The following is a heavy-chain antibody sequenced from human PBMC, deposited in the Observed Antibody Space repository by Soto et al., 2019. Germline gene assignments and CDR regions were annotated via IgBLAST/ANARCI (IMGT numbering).Heavy chain of an antibody. V-gene: IGHV4-61*03. J-gene: IGHJ3*02. CDR2: IYYSGST. D-gene: IGHD6-19*01. Sequence: KPSETLSLICTVSGASVSSLTYYWNWLRQPPGKGLEWIGFIYYSGSTNYNPSLKSRVTISVATSKNHFSLKLSSVTAADTAVYYCAKGPNSSGWCDAFDIWGQGTLVTVSS. CDR1: GASVSSLTYY. CDR3: AKGPNSSGWCDAFDI.